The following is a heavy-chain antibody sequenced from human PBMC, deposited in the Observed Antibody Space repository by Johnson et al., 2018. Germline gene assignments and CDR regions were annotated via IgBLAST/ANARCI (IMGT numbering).Heavy chain of an antibody. CDR3: ARAPTLTEGAFDM. CDR1: GFSFSSYA. CDR2: ISYDGSTN. J-gene: IGHJ3*02. V-gene: IGHV3-30*01. Sequence: QVQLVESGGGVVQPGRSLRLSCVASGFSFSSYAMHWVRQAPGKGLEWMAAISYDGSTNYYADAVTGRFTNSRDNSKNTLYVQWNSLRTEDTAVYYGARAPTLTEGAFDMWGQGTMVTVSS. D-gene: IGHD4-17*01.